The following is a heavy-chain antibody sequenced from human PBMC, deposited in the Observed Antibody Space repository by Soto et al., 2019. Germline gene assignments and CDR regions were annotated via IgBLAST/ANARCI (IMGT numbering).Heavy chain of an antibody. CDR1: GFTFSSYA. D-gene: IGHD2-2*01. Sequence: EVQLLESGGGLVQPGGSLRLSCAASGFTFSSYAMSWVRQAPGKGLQWVASVSGSGDATNYADSAKGRFTISRANSRNTLDMQMNSLNAEQTDVYCCAKRRVVGPSANGFDYWGQGTLVTVSS. V-gene: IGHV3-23*01. J-gene: IGHJ4*02. CDR2: VSGSGDAT. CDR3: AKRRVVGPSANGFDY.